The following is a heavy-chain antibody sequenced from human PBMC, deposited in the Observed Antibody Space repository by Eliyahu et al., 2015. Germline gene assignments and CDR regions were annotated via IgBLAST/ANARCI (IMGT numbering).Heavy chain of an antibody. CDR2: IYSGGRT. V-gene: IGHV3-53*01. Sequence: EAQLVESGGGLIQPGGSXRLPCAASGXTVSKNYMSWVRQAPGKGLEWVSLIYSGGRTFYADSVKGRFTISRDNSKNTIYLQMNYLRAEDTAVYYCARVGAYYDNMIYYFDLWGRGTRVTVSS. CDR1: GXTVSKNY. J-gene: IGHJ2*01. CDR3: ARVGAYYDNMIYYFDL. D-gene: IGHD3-22*01.